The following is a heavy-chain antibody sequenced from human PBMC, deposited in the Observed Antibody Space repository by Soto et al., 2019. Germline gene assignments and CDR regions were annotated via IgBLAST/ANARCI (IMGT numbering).Heavy chain of an antibody. CDR2: INAGYGNT. CDR3: ARAPILVSVTLHENYFDS. D-gene: IGHD2-21*02. CDR1: GYTFSSYA. V-gene: IGHV1-3*01. J-gene: IGHJ4*02. Sequence: ASVKVSCKASGYTFSSYAMHWVRQAPGQRLEWMGWINAGYGNTKSSQKFQDRVTISRDTSASTAYMELTSLRSADTGVYYCARAPILVSVTLHENYFDSWGQGTLVTVSS.